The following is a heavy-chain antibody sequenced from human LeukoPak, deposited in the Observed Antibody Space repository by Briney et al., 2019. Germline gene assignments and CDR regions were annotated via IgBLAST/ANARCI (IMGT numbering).Heavy chain of an antibody. J-gene: IGHJ6*03. D-gene: IGHD3-16*01. CDR1: GYTFTSYD. CDR3: ARGRDGDYYYYYYMDV. Sequence: ASVTVSCKASGYTFTSYDINWVRQATGQGLEWMGWMNPNSGNTGYAQKFQGRVTMTRNTSISTAYMELSSLRSEDTAVYYCARGRDGDYYYYYYMDVWGKGTTVTVSS. V-gene: IGHV1-8*01. CDR2: MNPNSGNT.